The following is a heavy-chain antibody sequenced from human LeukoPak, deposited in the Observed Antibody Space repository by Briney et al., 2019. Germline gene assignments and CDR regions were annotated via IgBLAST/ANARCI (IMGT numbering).Heavy chain of an antibody. V-gene: IGHV3-23*01. J-gene: IGHJ4*02. D-gene: IGHD3-10*01. Sequence: GGSLRLSCAASGITFSSYAMSWVRQAPGKGLEWVSGISGSGGRTYYADSVKGRFTISRDNSKNRMYLQMNSLRAEDTAVYHCAKGGFGFGELKFDYWGQGTLVTVSS. CDR3: AKGGFGFGELKFDY. CDR2: ISGSGGRT. CDR1: GITFSSYA.